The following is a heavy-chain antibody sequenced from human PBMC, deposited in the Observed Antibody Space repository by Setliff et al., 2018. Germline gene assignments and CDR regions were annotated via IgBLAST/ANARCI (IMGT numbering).Heavy chain of an antibody. D-gene: IGHD3-3*01. V-gene: IGHV2-5*02. CDR3: ARCITIFGVVIPNAFDY. CDR1: GFSLSISGVG. CDR2: IYWDDDK. J-gene: IGHJ4*02. Sequence: SGPTLVNPTQTLTLTCTFSGFSLSISGVGVGWIRQPPGKALEWLALIYWDDDKRYSPSLKSRLTITKDTSKNQVVLTMTNMDPVDTATYYCARCITIFGVVIPNAFDYWGQGTLVTVSS.